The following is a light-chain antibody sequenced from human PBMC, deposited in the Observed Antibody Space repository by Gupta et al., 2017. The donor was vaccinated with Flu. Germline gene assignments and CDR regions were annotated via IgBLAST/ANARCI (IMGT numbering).Light chain of an antibody. CDR3: SSYTSSSTLV. V-gene: IGLV2-14*01. Sequence: QSDLTQPASVSGSPGQSITISCTGTSSDVGGYHYVSWYQQHPGKAPKLMIYEFSNRPSGVSNRFSGSKSGNTASLTISGLQAEDEAEYYCSSYTSSSTLVFGGGTKLTVL. J-gene: IGLJ3*02. CDR1: SSDVGGYHY. CDR2: EFS.